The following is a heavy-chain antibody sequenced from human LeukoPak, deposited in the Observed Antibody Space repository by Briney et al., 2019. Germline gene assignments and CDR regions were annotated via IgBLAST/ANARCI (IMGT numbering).Heavy chain of an antibody. J-gene: IGHJ6*03. Sequence: GESLKISCKGSGYSFTSYWIVWVRQMPGKGLEWMGIIYPGDSDTRYSPSFQGQVTISADNSISTAYLQWSSMQASDTAMYYCARHFGANYDFWSGYYVYYYYMDVWGKGNTVTVSS. V-gene: IGHV5-51*01. CDR1: GYSFTSYW. CDR2: IYPGDSDT. D-gene: IGHD3-3*01. CDR3: ARHFGANYDFWSGYYVYYYYMDV.